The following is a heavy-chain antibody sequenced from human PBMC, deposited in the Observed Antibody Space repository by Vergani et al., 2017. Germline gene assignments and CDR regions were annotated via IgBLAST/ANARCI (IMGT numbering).Heavy chain of an antibody. J-gene: IGHJ6*03. Sequence: VQLQQWGAGLLKPSETLSLTCAVYGGSFSGYYWSWIRQPPGKGLEWIGEINHSGSTNYNPSLKSRVTISVDTSKNQFSLKLSSLTAADTAVYYCARGLLWFGDYYYYYYMDVWGKGTTVTVSS. CDR1: GGSFSGYY. D-gene: IGHD3-10*01. CDR3: ARGLLWFGDYYYYYYMDV. CDR2: INHSGST. V-gene: IGHV4-34*01.